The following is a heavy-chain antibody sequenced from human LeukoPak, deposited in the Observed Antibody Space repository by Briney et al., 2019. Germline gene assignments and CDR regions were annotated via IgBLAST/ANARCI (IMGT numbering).Heavy chain of an antibody. CDR1: GGSISSSNW. V-gene: IGHV4-4*02. CDR2: IYHSGST. Sequence: SGTLSLTCAVSGGSISSSNWWSWVRQPPGKGLEWIGEIYHSGSTNYNPSLKSRVTISVDKSKNQFSLKLSSVTAADTAVYYCARDGIAVAGRPLDYWGQGTLVTVSS. J-gene: IGHJ4*02. CDR3: ARDGIAVAGRPLDY. D-gene: IGHD6-19*01.